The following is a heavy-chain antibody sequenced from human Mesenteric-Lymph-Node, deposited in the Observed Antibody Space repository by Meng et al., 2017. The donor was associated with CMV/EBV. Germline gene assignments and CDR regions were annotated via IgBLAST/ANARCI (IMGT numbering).Heavy chain of an antibody. CDR2: ISSSSSYI. CDR3: AKDAIPDV. Sequence: GESLKISCAASGFTFSSYSMNWVRQAPGKGLEWVSSISSSSSYIYYADSVKGRFTISRDNAKNSLYLQMNSLRAEDTAVYFCAKDAIPDVWGQGTTVTVSS. V-gene: IGHV3-21*04. D-gene: IGHD2-21*01. J-gene: IGHJ6*02. CDR1: GFTFSSYS.